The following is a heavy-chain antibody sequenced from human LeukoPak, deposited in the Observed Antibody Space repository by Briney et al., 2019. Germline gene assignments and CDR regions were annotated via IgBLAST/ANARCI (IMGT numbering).Heavy chain of an antibody. CDR3: ARRVKGGYRDRGAFDI. D-gene: IGHD5-18*01. Sequence: ASVKVSCKPSGYTFTDYFIHWVRQAPGQGLEWMGWINPNSGGTNYAQKFQGRVTMTRDTSISTAYMELSRLRSDDTAVYYCARRVKGGYRDRGAFDIWGQGTMVTVSS. CDR2: INPNSGGT. V-gene: IGHV1-2*02. CDR1: GYTFTDYF. J-gene: IGHJ3*02.